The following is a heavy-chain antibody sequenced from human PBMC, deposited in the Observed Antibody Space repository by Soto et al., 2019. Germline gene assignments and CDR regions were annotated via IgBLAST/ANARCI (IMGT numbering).Heavy chain of an antibody. D-gene: IGHD1-1*01. CDR2: TSSNEGTK. Sequence: QVHLVDSGGGVAQPGGSLRLSYATSGFTFSSHSMHWFRQAPGKGLEWVAVTSSNEGTKFYADSVKGRFTISRDNSKNTLFLHVNSLRLEDTGIYYCAREVVTTQWYFDNWGQGILVTVSS. V-gene: IGHV3-30-3*01. J-gene: IGHJ4*02. CDR1: GFTFSSHS. CDR3: AREVVTTQWYFDN.